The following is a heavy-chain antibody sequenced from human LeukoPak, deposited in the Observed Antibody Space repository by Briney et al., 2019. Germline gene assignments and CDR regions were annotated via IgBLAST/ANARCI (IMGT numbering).Heavy chain of an antibody. J-gene: IGHJ4*02. CDR1: GFTFDDYG. Sequence: GGSLRLSCAASGFTFDDYGMSWVRQAPGKGLEWVSGINWNGGSTGYADSVKGRFTISRDNAKNSLYLQMNSLRAEDTAVYYCAREEYYYDSSGPRGDYWGQGTLVTVSS. V-gene: IGHV3-20*04. D-gene: IGHD3-22*01. CDR3: AREEYYYDSSGPRGDY. CDR2: INWNGGST.